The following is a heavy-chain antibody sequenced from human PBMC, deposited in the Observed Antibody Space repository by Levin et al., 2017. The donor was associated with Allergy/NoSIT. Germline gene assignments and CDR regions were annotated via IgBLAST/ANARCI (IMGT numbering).Heavy chain of an antibody. J-gene: IGHJ6*02. Sequence: KVSCKGSGYSFTSYWIGWVRQMPGKGLEWMGIIYPGDSDTRYSPSFQGQVTISADKSISTAYLQWSSLKASDTAMYYCASTSGSSNYYYYGMDVWGQGTTVTVSS. V-gene: IGHV5-51*01. CDR1: GYSFTSYW. CDR3: ASTSGSSNYYYYGMDV. CDR2: IYPGDSDT. D-gene: IGHD2-2*01.